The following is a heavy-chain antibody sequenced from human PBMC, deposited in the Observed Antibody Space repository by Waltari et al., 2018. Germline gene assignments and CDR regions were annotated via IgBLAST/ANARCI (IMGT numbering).Heavy chain of an antibody. CDR1: GGSFSGYY. D-gene: IGHD3-16*02. Sequence: QVQLQQWGAGLLKPSETLSLTCAVYGGSFSGYYWSWIRQPPGKGLEWIGEINHSGSTNYNPSLKSRVTISVDTSKNQFSLKLSSVTAADTAVYYCARGSRMITLGGVIDPDAFDIWGQGTMVTVSS. CDR3: ARGSRMITLGGVIDPDAFDI. J-gene: IGHJ3*02. CDR2: INHSGST. V-gene: IGHV4-34*01.